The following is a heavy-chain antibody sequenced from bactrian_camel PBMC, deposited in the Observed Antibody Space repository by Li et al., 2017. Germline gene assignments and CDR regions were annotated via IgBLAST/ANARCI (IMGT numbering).Heavy chain of an antibody. CDR1: GFTFSTYD. Sequence: VQLVESGGGLVQPGGSLRLSCAASGFTFSTYDMSWVRQAPGKGLEWVSAINSGGGSTYYADSVKGRFTTSKDNAKNTVYLQMNSLKSEDTALYYCATIWIPYGDSWYGGADFGYWGQGTQVTVS. CDR3: ATIWIPYGDSWYGGADFGY. D-gene: IGHD6*01. J-gene: IGHJ6*01. V-gene: IGHV3S40*01. CDR2: INSGGGST.